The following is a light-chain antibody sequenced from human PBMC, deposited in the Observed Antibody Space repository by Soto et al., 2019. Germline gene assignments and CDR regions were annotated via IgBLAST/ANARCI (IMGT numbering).Light chain of an antibody. CDR2: GAS. J-gene: IGKJ5*01. CDR1: QSVSSSY. Sequence: EIAMTQSPATLSVSPGERATLSCSASQSVSSSYLAWYQQKPGQAPRLLIYGASTRATGIPARFSGSGSGTEFTLTISSLQSEDFAVYYCQQYNNWPPITFGQGTRLEN. CDR3: QQYNNWPPIT. V-gene: IGKV3D-15*01.